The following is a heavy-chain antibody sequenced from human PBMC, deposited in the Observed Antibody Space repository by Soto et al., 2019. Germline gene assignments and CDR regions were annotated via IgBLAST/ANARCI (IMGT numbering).Heavy chain of an antibody. CDR1: GYSFTSYW. J-gene: IGHJ6*02. CDR2: IYPGDSDT. Sequence: PGESLKISCKGSGYSFTSYWIGWVRQMPGKGLEWVGIIYPGDSDTRYSPSFQGQVTISADKSISTAYLQWSSLKASDTAMYYCARQAVVTYYYYYGMDVWGQGTTVTVSS. V-gene: IGHV5-51*01. D-gene: IGHD2-15*01. CDR3: ARQAVVTYYYYYGMDV.